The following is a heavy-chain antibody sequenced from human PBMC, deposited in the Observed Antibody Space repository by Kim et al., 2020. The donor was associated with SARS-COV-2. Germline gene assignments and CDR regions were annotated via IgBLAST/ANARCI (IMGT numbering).Heavy chain of an antibody. Sequence: SETLSLTCTVSGGSISSSSYYWGWIRQPPGKGLEWIGSIYYSGSTYYNPSLKSRVTIYVDTSKNQFSLKLSSVTAADTAVYYCARLGYDYVGSYYFDYWGQGTLVTVSS. V-gene: IGHV4-39*01. J-gene: IGHJ4*02. CDR1: GGSISSSSYY. D-gene: IGHD5-12*01. CDR2: IYYSGST. CDR3: ARLGYDYVGSYYFDY.